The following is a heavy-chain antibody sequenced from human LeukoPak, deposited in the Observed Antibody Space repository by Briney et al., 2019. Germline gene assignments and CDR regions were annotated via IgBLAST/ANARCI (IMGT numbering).Heavy chain of an antibody. Sequence: PGGSLRLSCAASGFTFSSYAMSWVRQAPGKGLEWVSAISGSGGSTYYADSVKGRFTISRDNSKNTLYLQMDSLRPEDTAVYYCANGRPPAAGSYEFDYWGKGTLVTVSS. J-gene: IGHJ4*02. CDR1: GFTFSSYA. D-gene: IGHD2-2*01. CDR3: ANGRPPAAGSYEFDY. CDR2: ISGSGGST. V-gene: IGHV3-23*01.